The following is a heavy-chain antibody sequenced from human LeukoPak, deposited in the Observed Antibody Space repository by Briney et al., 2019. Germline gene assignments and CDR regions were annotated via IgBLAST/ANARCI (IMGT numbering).Heavy chain of an antibody. CDR1: GFTFSSYS. V-gene: IGHV3-48*01. J-gene: IGHJ4*02. CDR2: ISGGSDTR. D-gene: IGHD6-19*01. Sequence: GGSLRLSCAASGFTFSSYSMNWVRQSPGKGLEWLSYISGGSDTRYHADSLKGRFTISRDNAKNSLYLQMNSLRAEDTAVYYCAREAPVYSSGWRANYFDYWGQGTLVSVSS. CDR3: AREAPVYSSGWRANYFDY.